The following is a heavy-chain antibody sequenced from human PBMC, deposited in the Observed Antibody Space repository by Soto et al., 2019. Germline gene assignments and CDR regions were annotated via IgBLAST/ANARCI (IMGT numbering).Heavy chain of an antibody. V-gene: IGHV3-23*04. CDR1: GFTFSSYA. CDR2: ISGSGGST. J-gene: IGHJ4*02. CDR3: AKDLQGNCFLGGAGFDY. Sequence: EVQLVESGGGLVQPGGSLRLSCAASGFTFSSYAMRWVRQAPGKGLVWVSAISGSGGSTYYADSVKGRFTISRDNSKNTLYLQMNSLIAESTAVYAVAKDLQGNCFLGGAGFDYWGQGTLVTVSS. D-gene: IGHD1-7*01.